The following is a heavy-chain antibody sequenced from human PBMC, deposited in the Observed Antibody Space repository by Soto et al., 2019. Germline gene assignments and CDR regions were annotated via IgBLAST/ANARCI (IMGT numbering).Heavy chain of an antibody. D-gene: IGHD2-2*01. CDR3: ARHRCRSTTCARGYWDFDL. J-gene: IGHJ2*01. V-gene: IGHV1-69*02. CDR2: IIPVLGLP. Sequence: QVQLVQSGAEVKKPGSSVKVSCKASGGTFSSYTISWVRQAPGQGLEWMGRIIPVLGLPNYAQKFQGRVTITAETSTSTADMGLSSLRSEDTAVYYCARHRCRSTTCARGYWDFDLWGRGTRVTVTS. CDR1: GGTFSSYT.